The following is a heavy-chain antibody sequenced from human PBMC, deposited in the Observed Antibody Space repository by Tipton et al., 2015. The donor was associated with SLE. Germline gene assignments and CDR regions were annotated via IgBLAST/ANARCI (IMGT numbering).Heavy chain of an antibody. CDR2: IWYDGSNK. V-gene: IGHV3-33*01. CDR3: ARDSNRGAFDY. D-gene: IGHD3-10*01. CDR1: GFTFSSYG. J-gene: IGHJ4*02. Sequence: SLRLSCAASGFTFSSYGMHWVRQAPGKGLEWVAVIWYDGSNKYYADSVKGRFTISRDNSKNTLYLQMNSLRAEDTAVCYCARDSNRGAFDYWGQGTLVTVSS.